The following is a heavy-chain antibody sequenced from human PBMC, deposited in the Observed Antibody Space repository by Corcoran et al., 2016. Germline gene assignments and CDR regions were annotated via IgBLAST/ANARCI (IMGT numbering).Heavy chain of an antibody. J-gene: IGHJ4*02. CDR2: ISYDGSNK. CDR3: AKGVGVFGVAEIDY. V-gene: IGHV3-30*18. Sequence: QVQLVESGGGVVQPGRSLRLSCAASGFTFSSYGMHWVRQAPGKGLEWVAVISYDGSNKYYADSVKGRFTISRDNSKNTLYLQMNSLRAEDTAAYYCAKGVGVFGVAEIDYWGQGTLVTVSS. CDR1: GFTFSSYG. D-gene: IGHD3-3*01.